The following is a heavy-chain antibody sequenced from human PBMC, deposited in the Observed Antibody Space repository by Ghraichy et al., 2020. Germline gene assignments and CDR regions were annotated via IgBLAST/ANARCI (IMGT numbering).Heavy chain of an antibody. D-gene: IGHD2-2*01. Sequence: GGSLRLSCAASGFTFSSYWMSWVRQAPGKGLEWVANIKQDGSEKYYVDSVKGRFTISRDNAKNSLYLQMNSLRAEDTAVYYCARDHRFSITSWSYYYYYGMDVWGQRTTVTVSS. CDR1: GFTFSSYW. V-gene: IGHV3-7*01. CDR3: ARDHRFSITSWSYYYYYGMDV. CDR2: IKQDGSEK. J-gene: IGHJ6*02.